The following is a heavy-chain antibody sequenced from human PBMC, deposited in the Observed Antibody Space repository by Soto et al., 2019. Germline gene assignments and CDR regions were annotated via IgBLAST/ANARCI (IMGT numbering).Heavy chain of an antibody. Sequence: GDSRRVSSESSGYTFNSYEMHWVRHAPGQRLERMSSTHAGNGNTKYSRKFQGRFTITRDTSASTAYMELSSLRSEYTAVYYCARGRFLEWQESPYYYYGMEVWGQGSTGTVAS. CDR3: ARGRFLEWQESPYYYYGMEV. CDR2: THAGNGNT. V-gene: IGHV1-3*01. D-gene: IGHD3-3*01. J-gene: IGHJ6*02. CDR1: GYTFNSYE.